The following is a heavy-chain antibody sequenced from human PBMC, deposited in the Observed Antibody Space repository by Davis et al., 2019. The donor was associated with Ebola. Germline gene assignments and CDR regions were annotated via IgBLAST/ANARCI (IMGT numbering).Heavy chain of an antibody. CDR3: TSQGQPMVDY. Sequence: GESLKISCAASGFTFSSYGMHWVRQAPGKGLEWVAVISYDGSNKYYADSVKGRFTISRDDSKNTAYLQMNSLKTEDTAVYYCTSQGQPMVDYWGQGTLVTVSS. J-gene: IGHJ4*02. CDR1: GFTFSSYG. D-gene: IGHD5-24*01. V-gene: IGHV3-30*03. CDR2: ISYDGSNK.